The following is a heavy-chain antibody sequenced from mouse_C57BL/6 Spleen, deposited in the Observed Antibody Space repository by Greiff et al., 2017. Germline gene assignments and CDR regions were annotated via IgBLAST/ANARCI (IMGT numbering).Heavy chain of an antibody. CDR2: INPNSGTT. J-gene: IGHJ3*01. Sequence: LVESGPELVKPGASVKISCKASGYSFTDYNMNWVKQSNGKSLEWIGVINPNSGTTSYNQKFKGKATLTVDQSSSTAYMQLNSLTSEDSAVYYCARSDDYDSSGFAYWGQGTLVTVSA. CDR3: ARSDDYDSSGFAY. CDR1: GYSFTDYN. V-gene: IGHV1-39*01. D-gene: IGHD2-4*01.